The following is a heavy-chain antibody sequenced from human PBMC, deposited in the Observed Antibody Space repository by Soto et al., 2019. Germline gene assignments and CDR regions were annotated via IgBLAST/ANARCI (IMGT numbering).Heavy chain of an antibody. J-gene: IGHJ4*02. CDR2: VYYSGTT. Sequence: XGTLSLTCSVSGGSVSNKTYYGSWIRQPPGKRLEWIGYVYYSGTTNYNPSLKSRVTISVDLSKNQFSLRLSSVTTADTALYYCARTTAVPNTLRSRYFFDYWGQGTLVTVSS. V-gene: IGHV4-61*01. D-gene: IGHD4-17*01. CDR1: GGSVSNKTYY. CDR3: ARTTAVPNTLRSRYFFDY.